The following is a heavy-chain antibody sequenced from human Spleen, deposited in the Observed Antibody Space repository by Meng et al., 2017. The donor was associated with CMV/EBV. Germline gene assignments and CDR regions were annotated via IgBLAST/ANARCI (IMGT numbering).Heavy chain of an antibody. Sequence: ASVKVSCKASGYTFTGYYIHWVRQAPGQGLEWMGWINPNSGGTNYALKFQGRVTMTRDTSISTAYMELSRLRSDDTAVYYCARPMGYCSSTSCYSGWFDPWGQGTLVTVSS. J-gene: IGHJ5*02. D-gene: IGHD2-2*01. V-gene: IGHV1-2*02. CDR1: GYTFTGYY. CDR3: ARPMGYCSSTSCYSGWFDP. CDR2: INPNSGGT.